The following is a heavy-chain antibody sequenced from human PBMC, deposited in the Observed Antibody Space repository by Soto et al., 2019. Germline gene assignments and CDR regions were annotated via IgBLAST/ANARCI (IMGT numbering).Heavy chain of an antibody. CDR1: GFTFSSYA. CDR3: ARDRGRAFDI. D-gene: IGHD1-26*01. J-gene: IGHJ3*02. Sequence: LRLSCAASGFTFSSYAMHWVRQAPGKGLEWVAVISYDGSNKYYADSVKGRFTISRDNSKNTLYLQMNSLRAEDTAVYYCARDRGRAFDIWGQGTMVTVSS. CDR2: ISYDGSNK. V-gene: IGHV3-30-3*01.